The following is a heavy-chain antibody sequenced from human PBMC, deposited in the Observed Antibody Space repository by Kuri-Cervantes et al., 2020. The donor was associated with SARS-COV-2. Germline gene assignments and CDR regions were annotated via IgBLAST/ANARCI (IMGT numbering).Heavy chain of an antibody. V-gene: IGHV3-23*01. J-gene: IGHJ1*01. CDR3: AKWGGYCSGGSCSLPFQH. CDR1: RFTFNTYA. D-gene: IGHD2-15*01. CDR2: ISGSGGST. Sequence: GGSLRLSCTASRFTFNTYAMSWVRQAPGKGLEWVSAISGSGGSTYYADSVKGRLTISRDNSKNTLYLQMNSLRAEDTAVYHCAKWGGYCSGGSCSLPFQHWGQGTLVTVSS.